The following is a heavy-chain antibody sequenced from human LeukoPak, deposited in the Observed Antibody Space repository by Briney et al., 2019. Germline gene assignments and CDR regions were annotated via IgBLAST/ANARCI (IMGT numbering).Heavy chain of an antibody. J-gene: IGHJ5*02. D-gene: IGHD5-18*01. V-gene: IGHV4-39*07. CDR3: ARVTSGYSYGPPGKTHLGWFDP. Sequence: PSETLSLTCTVSGGSISSSSYYWGWIRQPPGKGLEWIGSIYYSGSTYYNPSLKSRVTISVDTSKNQFSLKLSSVTAADTAVYYCARVTSGYSYGPPGKTHLGWFDPWGQGTLVTVSS. CDR1: GGSISSSSYY. CDR2: IYYSGST.